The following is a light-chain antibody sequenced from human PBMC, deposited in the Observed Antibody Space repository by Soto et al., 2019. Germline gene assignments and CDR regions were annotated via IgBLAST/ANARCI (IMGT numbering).Light chain of an antibody. CDR3: QQYNSYPWT. CDR2: DAS. J-gene: IGKJ1*01. V-gene: IGKV1-5*01. CDR1: QSISSW. Sequence: DIQMTLSPSTLSASVGDRVTITCRASQSISSWLAWDQQKPGKAPKLLIYDASSLESGVPSRFSGSGSGTEFTLTISSLQPDDFATYYCQQYNSYPWTFGQGTKVEIK.